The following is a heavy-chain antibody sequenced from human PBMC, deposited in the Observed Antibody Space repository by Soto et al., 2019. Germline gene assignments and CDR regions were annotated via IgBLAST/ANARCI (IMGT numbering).Heavy chain of an antibody. CDR1: GYTFTSYG. D-gene: IGHD3-10*01. CDR3: ARDTLGYYYGSV. Sequence: ASVKVSCKASGYTFTSYGISWVRQAPGQGLEWMGWISAYNGNTNYAQKPQGRVTMTTDTSTSTAYMELRSLRSDDTAVYYCARDTLGYYYGSVWGQGTTVTVSS. CDR2: ISAYNGNT. V-gene: IGHV1-18*04. J-gene: IGHJ6*02.